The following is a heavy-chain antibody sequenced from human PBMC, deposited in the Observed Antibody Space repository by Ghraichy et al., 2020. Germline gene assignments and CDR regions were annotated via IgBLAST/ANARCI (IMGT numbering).Heavy chain of an antibody. D-gene: IGHD2-2*01. V-gene: IGHV3-23*01. Sequence: LSLTCAASGFTFSSYAMHWVRQAPGKGLEWVSAINDSGDKTYYADSVKGRFTISRDNSKNTLFLQMNSLRAEDTAVYYCAKRSPYSSSEYYFDYWGQGTLVTVSS. J-gene: IGHJ4*02. CDR3: AKRSPYSSSEYYFDY. CDR1: GFTFSSYA. CDR2: INDSGDKT.